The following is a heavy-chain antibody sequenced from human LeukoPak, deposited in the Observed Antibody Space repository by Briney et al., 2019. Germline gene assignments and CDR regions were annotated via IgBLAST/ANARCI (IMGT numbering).Heavy chain of an antibody. J-gene: IGHJ3*02. CDR1: GFTFTSYS. V-gene: IGHV3-21*01. CDR2: ISSGSSYI. CDR3: ARLYCRGGSCYSGDAFDI. D-gene: IGHD2-15*01. Sequence: PGGSLRLSCAASGFTFTSYSMNWVRQAPGKGLEWVSSISSGSSYIYYADSVKGRFTISRDNAKNTLYLQMNSLRAEDMAVYYCARLYCRGGSCYSGDAFDIWGQGTMVTVSS.